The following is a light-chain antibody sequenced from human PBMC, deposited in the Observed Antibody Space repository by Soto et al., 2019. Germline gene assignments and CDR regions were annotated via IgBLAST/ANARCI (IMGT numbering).Light chain of an antibody. J-gene: IGKJ3*01. CDR1: ESVSNY. Sequence: EVVLTQSPATLSLSPGERATLSCRASESVSNYLAWYQQKPGQAPRLLIYDASNRATGIPVRFSGSGSGTDFTLTISSLEPEDFAVYYCQQRTNWIFTFGPGTRVDIK. CDR3: QQRTNWIFT. CDR2: DAS. V-gene: IGKV3-11*01.